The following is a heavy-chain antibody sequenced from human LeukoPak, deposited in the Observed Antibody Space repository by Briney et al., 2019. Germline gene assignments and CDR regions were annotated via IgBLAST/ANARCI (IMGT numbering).Heavy chain of an antibody. D-gene: IGHD2-8*01. CDR1: GYTFTSYD. CDR2: MNPNSGNT. CDR3: ARGSGYCTNGVCPARGYFDY. V-gene: IGHV1-8*03. J-gene: IGHJ4*02. Sequence: GASVKVSCKASGYTFTSYDINWVRQATGQGLEWMGWMNPNSGNTGYAQKFQGRVTITRNTSISTAYMELSSLRSEDTAVYYCARGSGYCTNGVCPARGYFDYWGQGTLVTVSS.